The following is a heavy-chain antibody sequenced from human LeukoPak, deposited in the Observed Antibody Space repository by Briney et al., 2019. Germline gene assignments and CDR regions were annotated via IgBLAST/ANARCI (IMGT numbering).Heavy chain of an antibody. D-gene: IGHD6-13*01. Sequence: GGSLRLSCAASGFVLSNYAMSWVRQAPGKGLEWVSTISASGSRTYYTDSVKGRFSISRDNSRNTMYLQMNSLRAEDTAIYYCAKHPQGAAGAHFDYWGQGTLVTVSS. CDR2: ISASGSRT. J-gene: IGHJ4*02. V-gene: IGHV3-23*01. CDR1: GFVLSNYA. CDR3: AKHPQGAAGAHFDY.